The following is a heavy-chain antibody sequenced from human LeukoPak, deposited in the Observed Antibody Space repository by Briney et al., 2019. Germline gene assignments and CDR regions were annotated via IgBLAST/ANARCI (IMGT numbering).Heavy chain of an antibody. Sequence: GGSLRLSCAASGFTFDDYAMHWVRQVPGKGLEGVSGITWNSGSRGYADSVKGRFTISRDNAKNSLYLQMNSLSPEDTALYYCAKEAGRDDFWDYFDCWGQGTLVTVSS. CDR2: ITWNSGSR. D-gene: IGHD5-24*01. J-gene: IGHJ4*02. CDR3: AKEAGRDDFWDYFDC. CDR1: GFTFDDYA. V-gene: IGHV3-9*01.